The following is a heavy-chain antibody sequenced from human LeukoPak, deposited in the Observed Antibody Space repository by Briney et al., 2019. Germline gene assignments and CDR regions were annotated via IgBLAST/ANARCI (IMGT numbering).Heavy chain of an antibody. V-gene: IGHV3-66*02. CDR1: GFTVSSNY. J-gene: IGHJ3*02. CDR3: ARVVHYYDSTSLTHDAFDI. CDR2: IYSGGTT. Sequence: GGSLRLSCAASGFTVSSNYMSCVRQAPGKGPEWVSIIYSGGTTHYADSVKGRFTISRDNSKNRLFLQMNSLRTEDTAVYYCARVVHYYDSTSLTHDAFDIWGQGTMVTVSS. D-gene: IGHD3-22*01.